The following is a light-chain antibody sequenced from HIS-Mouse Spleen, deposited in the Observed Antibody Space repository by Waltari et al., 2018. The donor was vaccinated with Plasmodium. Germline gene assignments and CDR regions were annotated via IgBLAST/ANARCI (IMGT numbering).Light chain of an antibody. V-gene: IGLV2-23*03. J-gene: IGLJ2*01. CDR1: RRPVGSYHL. Sequence: QSALTQPASVSGSPGQSITISCTRTRRPVGSYHLVSWYHQHPGKAPKLMIYEGSKRPSGVSNRFSGSTSGNTASLTISGLQAEDEADYYCCSYAGSSTFVVFGGGTKLTVL. CDR2: EGS. CDR3: CSYAGSSTFVV.